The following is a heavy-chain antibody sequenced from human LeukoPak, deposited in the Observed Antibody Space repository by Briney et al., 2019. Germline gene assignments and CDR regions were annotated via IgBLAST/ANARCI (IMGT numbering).Heavy chain of an antibody. CDR2: IYYSGTS. J-gene: IGHJ3*02. D-gene: IGHD4-17*01. CDR1: GGSISNYY. V-gene: IGHV4-59*01. CDR3: ARGANFGDSGLDAFDI. Sequence: SETLSLTCTVSGGSISNYYWSWIRQPPGKGLEWIGYIYYSGTSTYSPPLYSRVTMSVNTSKNQFSLKLSSVTAADTAVYYCARGANFGDSGLDAFDIWGQGTMVTVSS.